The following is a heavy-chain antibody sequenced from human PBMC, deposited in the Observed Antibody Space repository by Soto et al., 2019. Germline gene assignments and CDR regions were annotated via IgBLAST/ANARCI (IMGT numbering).Heavy chain of an antibody. CDR1: GVSISDTSYY. CDR2: IYFSGTT. CDR3: ARHGSY. J-gene: IGHJ4*02. V-gene: IGHV4-39*01. Sequence: QLQLQESGPGLVKPSETLSLTCNGSGVSISDTSYYWGWIRQPPGKGLEWIGTIYFSGTTFYNPSIKSRLTLSVDTSKNQFSLRLRSVTAADPAVYSCARHGSYWGQGTLVAVSS.